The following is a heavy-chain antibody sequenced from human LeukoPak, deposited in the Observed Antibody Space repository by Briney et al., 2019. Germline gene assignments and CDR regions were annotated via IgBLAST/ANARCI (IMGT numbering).Heavy chain of an antibody. CDR1: GFTFSSYA. Sequence: GGSLRLSCAASGFTFSSYAMSWVRQAPGKGLEWVSAISGSGGSTYYADSVKGRSTISRDNSKNTLYLQMNSLRAEDTAVYYCAKVNGFTIFGVVIENYFDYWGQGTLVTVSS. J-gene: IGHJ4*02. CDR3: AKVNGFTIFGVVIENYFDY. CDR2: ISGSGGST. V-gene: IGHV3-23*01. D-gene: IGHD3-3*01.